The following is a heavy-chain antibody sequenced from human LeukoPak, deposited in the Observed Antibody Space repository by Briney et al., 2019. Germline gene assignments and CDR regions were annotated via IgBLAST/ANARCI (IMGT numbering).Heavy chain of an antibody. J-gene: IGHJ5*01. CDR2: IFFIGTT. CDR3: ARPPVFDF. Sequence: PSATLSLTCTVSGGSVSPYYWSWVRHPPGKALEWVGDIFFIGTTNYTPSLKSRVNISIDTSKNQFSLRLRSVTAADAAVYYCARPPVFDFWGQGTLVTVSS. CDR1: GGSVSPYY. V-gene: IGHV4-59*08.